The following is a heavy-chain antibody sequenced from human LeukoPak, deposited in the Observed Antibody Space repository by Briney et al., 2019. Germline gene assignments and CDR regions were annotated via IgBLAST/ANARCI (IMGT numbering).Heavy chain of an antibody. V-gene: IGHV3-21*01. CDR2: ISSRSGYI. CDR1: GFTFSSYT. D-gene: IGHD3-22*01. CDR3: AKDRAAYYDSSGFDY. Sequence: GGSLRLSCAASGFTFSSYTMHWVRQAPGKGLEWVSSISSRSGYIYYADSVKGRFTISRDNSKNTLYLQMNSLRAEDTAVYYCAKDRAAYYDSSGFDYWGQGTLVTVSS. J-gene: IGHJ4*02.